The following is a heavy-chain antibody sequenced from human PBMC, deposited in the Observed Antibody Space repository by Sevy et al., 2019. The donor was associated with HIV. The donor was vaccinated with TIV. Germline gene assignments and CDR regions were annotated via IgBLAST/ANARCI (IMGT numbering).Heavy chain of an antibody. D-gene: IGHD3-3*01. CDR2: IYTSGST. CDR3: ARSGAYYDFWSGYYQFDY. V-gene: IGHV4-4*07. Sequence: SETLSLTCTVSGGSISSYYWSWIRRPAGKGLEWIGRIYTSGSTNYNPSLKSRVTMSVDTSKNQFSLKLSSVTAADTAVYYCARSGAYYDFWSGYYQFDYWGQGTLVTVSS. J-gene: IGHJ4*02. CDR1: GGSISSYY.